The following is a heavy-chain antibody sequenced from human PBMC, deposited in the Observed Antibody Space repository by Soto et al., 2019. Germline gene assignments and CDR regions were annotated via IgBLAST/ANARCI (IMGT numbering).Heavy chain of an antibody. Sequence: GGSLRLSCAASGFTFSNAWVSWVRQAPGKGLEWVGRIKSKTDGGTTDYAAPVKGRFTISRDDSKNTLYLQMNSLKTEDTAVYYCTTLGRLLWFGELRFDPWGQGTLVTVSS. CDR2: IKSKTDGGTT. D-gene: IGHD3-10*01. CDR3: TTLGRLLWFGELRFDP. J-gene: IGHJ5*02. V-gene: IGHV3-15*01. CDR1: GFTFSNAW.